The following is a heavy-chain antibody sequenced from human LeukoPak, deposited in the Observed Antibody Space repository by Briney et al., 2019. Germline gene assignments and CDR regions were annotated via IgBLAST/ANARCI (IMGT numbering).Heavy chain of an antibody. V-gene: IGHV4-59*08. Sequence: SETLSLTCTVSGGSISSYYWSWIRQPPGKGLEWIGYIYYSGSTNYNPSLKSRVTISVDTSKNQFSLKLSSVTAADTAVYYCASRGSYYGQFDYWGQGTLVTVSS. CDR2: IYYSGST. D-gene: IGHD3-10*01. J-gene: IGHJ4*02. CDR1: GGSISSYY. CDR3: ASRGSYYGQFDY.